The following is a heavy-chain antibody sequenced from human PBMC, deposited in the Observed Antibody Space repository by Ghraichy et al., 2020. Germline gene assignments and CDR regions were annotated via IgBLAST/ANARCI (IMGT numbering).Heavy chain of an antibody. CDR1: GYTFTSYG. Sequence: ASVKVSCKASGYTFTSYGISWVRQAPGQGLEWMGWISAYNGNTNYAQKLQGRVTMTTDTSTSTAYMELRSLRSDDTAVYYCARDFWGSPYYYYYYMDVWGKGTTVTVSS. V-gene: IGHV1-18*01. CDR3: ARDFWGSPYYYYYYMDV. CDR2: ISAYNGNT. D-gene: IGHD3-16*01. J-gene: IGHJ6*03.